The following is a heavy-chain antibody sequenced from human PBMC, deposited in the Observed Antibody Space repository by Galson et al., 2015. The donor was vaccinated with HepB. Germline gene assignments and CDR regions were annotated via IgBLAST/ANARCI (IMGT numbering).Heavy chain of an antibody. J-gene: IGHJ3*02. Sequence: SVKVSCKASGYTFTSYGISWVRQAPGQGLEWMGWISAYNGNTNYAQKLQGRVTMTTDTSTSTAYMELRSLRSDDTAVYYCAREGPAPRIVGGERAFDIWGQGTMVTVSS. CDR3: AREGPAPRIVGGERAFDI. CDR1: GYTFTSYG. V-gene: IGHV1-18*01. CDR2: ISAYNGNT. D-gene: IGHD1-26*01.